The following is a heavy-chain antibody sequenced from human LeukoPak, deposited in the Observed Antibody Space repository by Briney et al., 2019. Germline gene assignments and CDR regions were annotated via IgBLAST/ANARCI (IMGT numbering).Heavy chain of an antibody. CDR3: ARGRVGYSYGSPHLDY. CDR1: GYTFTGYY. V-gene: IGHV1-8*02. Sequence: ASVKVSCKASGYTFTGYYMHWVRQAPGQGLEWMGWMNPNSGNTGYAQKFQGRVTMTRNTSISTAYMELSSLRSEDTAVYYCARGRVGYSYGSPHLDYWGQGTLVTVSS. D-gene: IGHD5-18*01. J-gene: IGHJ4*02. CDR2: MNPNSGNT.